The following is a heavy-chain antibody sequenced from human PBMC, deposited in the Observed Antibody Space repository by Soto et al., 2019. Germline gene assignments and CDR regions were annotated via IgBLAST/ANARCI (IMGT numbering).Heavy chain of an antibody. CDR2: IYYSGST. Sequence: SETLSLTCTVSGGSISSGDYYWSWIRQPPGKGLEWIGYIYYSGSTYYNPSLKSRVTISVDTSKNQFSLKLSSVTAADTAVYYCARDRGYSSSWDYYYYGMDVWGQGTTVTVSS. V-gene: IGHV4-30-4*01. CDR3: ARDRGYSSSWDYYYYGMDV. D-gene: IGHD6-6*01. J-gene: IGHJ6*02. CDR1: GGSISSGDYY.